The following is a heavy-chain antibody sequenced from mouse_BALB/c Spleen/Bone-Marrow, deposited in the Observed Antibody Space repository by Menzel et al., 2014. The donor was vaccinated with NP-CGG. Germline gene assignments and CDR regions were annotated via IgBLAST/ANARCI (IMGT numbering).Heavy chain of an antibody. CDR1: GYTFTSYR. V-gene: IGHV1-4*01. CDR3: ARSYCDGSSFAY. Sequence: QVHVKQSGAELAKPGASVKMSCKASGYTFTSYRMHWVKQRPGQGLEWIGYINPSTGYTEYNQKFKDKATLTADKSSSTAYMQLSSLTSEDSAVYYCARSYCDGSSFAYWGQGTLVTVSA. CDR2: INPSTGYT. J-gene: IGHJ3*01.